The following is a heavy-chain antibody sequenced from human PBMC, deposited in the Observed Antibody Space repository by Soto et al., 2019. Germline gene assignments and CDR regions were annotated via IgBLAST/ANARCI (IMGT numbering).Heavy chain of an antibody. CDR3: ARRTPYCTNGVCYSKWFAP. D-gene: IGHD2-8*01. J-gene: IGHJ5*02. CDR1: GYSFTSYW. CDR2: IYPGDPDT. Sequence: GESLKISCKGSGYSFTSYWIGWVRQMPGKGLEWMGIIYPGDPDTKYSPSLQGQVTISADKSISTAYLQWSSLKASDTAMYYCARRTPYCTNGVCYSKWFAPWGQGTLVTVSS. V-gene: IGHV5-51*01.